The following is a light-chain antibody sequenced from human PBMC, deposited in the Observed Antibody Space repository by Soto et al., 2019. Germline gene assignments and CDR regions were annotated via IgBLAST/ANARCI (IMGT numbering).Light chain of an antibody. CDR1: QSIRYY. CDR2: GAS. J-gene: IGKJ1*01. Sequence: DIQLTQSPPTLSASVGARVTITCRASQSIRYYLAWYQQMPGKSPKLLIYGASSLQSGVPSRVSGSSSGTEFTLTTNSLQPYDFATYLCQHQTRYSQTFGHRTKVEI. V-gene: IGKV1-5*01. CDR3: QHQTRYSQT.